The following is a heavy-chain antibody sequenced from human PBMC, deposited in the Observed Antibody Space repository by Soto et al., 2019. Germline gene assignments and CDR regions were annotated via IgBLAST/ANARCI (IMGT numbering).Heavy chain of an antibody. J-gene: IGHJ4*02. D-gene: IGHD1-20*01. CDR3: ARVGRSRYNWHYFDY. V-gene: IGHV4-59*01. Sequence: PSETLSLTCTVSGGSISSYYWSWIRQPPGEGLEWIGYNYYSGSTNYNPSLKSRVTISVDTSKNQFSLKLSSVTAADTAVYYCARVGRSRYNWHYFDYWGQGTLVTVSS. CDR2: NYYSGST. CDR1: GGSISSYY.